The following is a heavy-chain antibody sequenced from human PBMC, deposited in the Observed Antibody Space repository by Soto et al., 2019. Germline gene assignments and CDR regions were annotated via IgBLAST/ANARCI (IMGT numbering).Heavy chain of an antibody. CDR1: GFPFSDYA. D-gene: IGHD3-9*01. V-gene: IGHV3-30-3*01. CDR3: ARDVSGFEYFDL. CDR2: ISFNGINT. J-gene: IGHJ4*02. Sequence: VQLLESGGGLVQPGGSVRLSCAASGFPFSDYAMHWVRQAPGRGPEWLALISFNGINTYYADSVKGRFTISRDNSKGTLYLQMNTLRAEDTAVYYCARDVSGFEYFDLWGQGTLVTISS.